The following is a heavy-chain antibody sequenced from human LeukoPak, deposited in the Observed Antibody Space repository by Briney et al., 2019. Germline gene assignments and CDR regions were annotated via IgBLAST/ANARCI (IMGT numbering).Heavy chain of an antibody. J-gene: IGHJ4*02. CDR1: GFTFSSYA. Sequence: PGGSLRLSCAASGFTFSSYAMSWVRQAPGKGLEWVSAISGSGGSTYYADSVKGRFTISRDNSKNTLYLQMNSLRAEDTAVYYCAKDSPYCSGGSCLSGEAGGRFDYWGQGTLVTVSS. V-gene: IGHV3-23*01. D-gene: IGHD2-15*01. CDR3: AKDSPYCSGGSCLSGEAGGRFDY. CDR2: ISGSGGST.